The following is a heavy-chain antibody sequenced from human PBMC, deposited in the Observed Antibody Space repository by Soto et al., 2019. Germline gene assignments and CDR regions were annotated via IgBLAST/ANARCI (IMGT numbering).Heavy chain of an antibody. J-gene: IGHJ5*02. CDR3: AGVILTVGNWFDP. D-gene: IGHD3-9*01. V-gene: IGHV4-39*01. CDR1: GGSISSSSYY. Sequence: SEILSLTCTVSGGSISSSSYYWGWIRQPPGKGLEWIGSIYYSGSTYYNPSLKSRVTISVDTSKNQFSLKLSSVTAADTAVYYCAGVILTVGNWFDPWGQGTLVTVS. CDR2: IYYSGST.